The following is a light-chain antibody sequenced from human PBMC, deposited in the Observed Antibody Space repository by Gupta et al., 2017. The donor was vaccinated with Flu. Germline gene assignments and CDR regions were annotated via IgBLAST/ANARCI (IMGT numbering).Light chain of an antibody. CDR3: QQFGTIPFT. V-gene: IGKV3-20*01. CDR2: EAS. Sequence: EIVLTPYPDTLSLSPGERATLTCRASRGVSSNFLAWYQQRPGQAPRLLMSEASYRANGTPDRFSGSGSGTDFTLTISSLEPDDVAVYYCQQFGTIPFTFGPGTKVDIK. J-gene: IGKJ3*01. CDR1: RGVSSNF.